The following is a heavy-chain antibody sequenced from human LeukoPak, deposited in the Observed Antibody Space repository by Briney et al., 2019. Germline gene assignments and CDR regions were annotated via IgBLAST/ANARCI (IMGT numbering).Heavy chain of an antibody. D-gene: IGHD3-10*01. CDR2: IYSGGT. CDR3: AGRTRLVRGVHYMDV. V-gene: IGHV3-53*01. CDR1: GFTVGSNY. Sequence: GGSLRLSCAASGFTVGSNYMSWVRQAPGKGLEWVSVIYSGGTYYADSVKGRFTVSRDNSKNTLYLLMNSLRAEDTAVYYCAGRTRLVRGVHYMDVWGKGTTVTVSS. J-gene: IGHJ6*03.